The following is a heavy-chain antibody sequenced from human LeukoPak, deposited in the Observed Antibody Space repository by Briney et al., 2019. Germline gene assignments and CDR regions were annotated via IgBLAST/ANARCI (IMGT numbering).Heavy chain of an antibody. Sequence: ASVKVSCKASGYTFINYGISWVRQAPGQGLEWMGWISAYNGNTNYAQKLQGRVTMTTDTSTSTAYVELRSLRSDDTAVYYCARTTVMVAATDYWGQGTLVTVSS. V-gene: IGHV1-18*01. CDR2: ISAYNGNT. D-gene: IGHD2-15*01. J-gene: IGHJ4*02. CDR3: ARTTVMVAATDY. CDR1: GYTFINYG.